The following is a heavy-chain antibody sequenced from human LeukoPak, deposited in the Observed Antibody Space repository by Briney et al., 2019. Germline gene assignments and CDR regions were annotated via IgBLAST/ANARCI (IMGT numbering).Heavy chain of an antibody. CDR1: GGSFSGYY. CDR2: INHRGST. V-gene: IGHV4-34*01. Sequence: PSETLSLTCAVYGGSFSGYYWSWLRQPPGKGLEWIGEINHRGSTNHNPSLKSRVTISVDTSKNQFSLKLSSVTAADTAVYYCARGQVIVAISTKSSRGMDVWGQGTTVTVSS. J-gene: IGHJ6*02. CDR3: ARGQVIVAISTKSSRGMDV. D-gene: IGHD2-15*01.